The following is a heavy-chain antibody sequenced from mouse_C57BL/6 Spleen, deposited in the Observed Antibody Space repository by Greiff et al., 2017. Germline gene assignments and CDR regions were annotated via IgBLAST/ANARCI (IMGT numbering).Heavy chain of an antibody. CDR2: FYPGSGSI. D-gene: IGHD2-5*01. V-gene: IGHV1-62-2*01. CDR3: ARHEDTRYSNYAFDY. CDR1: GYTFTEYT. J-gene: IGHJ2*01. Sequence: QVQLKQSGAELVKPGASVKLSCKASGYTFTEYTIHWVKQRSGQGLEWIGWFYPGSGSIKYNEKFKDKATLTANKSSSTVYMELSRLTSEDSAVYFGARHEDTRYSNYAFDYWGQGTPLTVSS.